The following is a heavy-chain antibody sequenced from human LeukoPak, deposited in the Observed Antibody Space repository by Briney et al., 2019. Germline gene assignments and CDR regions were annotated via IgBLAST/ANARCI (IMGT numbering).Heavy chain of an antibody. CDR1: GGSFSGYY. CDR3: ARCFGAFDI. J-gene: IGHJ3*02. D-gene: IGHD3-16*01. CDR2: INHSGST. Sequence: SETLSLTCAVYGGSFSGYYWSWIRQPPGKGLEWIGEINHSGSTNYNPSLKSRVTISVDTSKNQFPLKLSSVTAADTAVYYCARCFGAFDIWGQGTMVTVSS. V-gene: IGHV4-34*01.